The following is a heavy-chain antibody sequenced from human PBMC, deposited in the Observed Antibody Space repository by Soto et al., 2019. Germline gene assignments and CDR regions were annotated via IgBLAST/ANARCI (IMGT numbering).Heavy chain of an antibody. CDR3: TSHQPNWFGP. J-gene: IGHJ5*02. CDR1: GYSFTSYW. CDR2: IYPGDSDT. V-gene: IGHV5-51*03. Sequence: EVQLVQSGAEVKKPGESLKISCKGSGYSFTSYWIGWVRQMPGKGLEWMGIIYPGDSDTRYSPSFQSQVTISADKSISSAYRQWTTLLASNTGMYYCTSHQPNWFGPWGQGTLVTLS.